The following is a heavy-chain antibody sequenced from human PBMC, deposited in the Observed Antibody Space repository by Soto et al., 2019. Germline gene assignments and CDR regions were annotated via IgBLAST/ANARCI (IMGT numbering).Heavy chain of an antibody. CDR1: GISLSTSGVG. CDR2: IYWNDDK. D-gene: IGHD1-1*01. J-gene: IGHJ3*01. CDR3: ARGLATLPVFAFDV. V-gene: IGHV2-5*01. Sequence: QITLKGSGPTLVKPTQTLTLTCTLSGISLSTSGVGLGWIRQTPGKALEWLALIYWNDDKHYSPSLESRLTITNATSKNRAVLTMTNMDPVDTATYYCARGLATLPVFAFDVWGQGTVVTVSS.